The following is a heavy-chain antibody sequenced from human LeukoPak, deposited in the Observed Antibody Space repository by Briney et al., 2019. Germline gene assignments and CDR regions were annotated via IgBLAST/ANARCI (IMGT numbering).Heavy chain of an antibody. V-gene: IGHV3-66*01. Sequence: GGSLRLSCAASGFTVTNSYMGWVRQAPGKGLEWVSVIYSGGSTYYADSVKGRFTISRDNSKNTLYLQMNSLRAEDTAVYYCARDPTDYYGSGSYAWGQGTLVTVSS. CDR1: GFTVTNSY. CDR2: IYSGGST. D-gene: IGHD3-10*01. CDR3: ARDPTDYYGSGSYA. J-gene: IGHJ5*02.